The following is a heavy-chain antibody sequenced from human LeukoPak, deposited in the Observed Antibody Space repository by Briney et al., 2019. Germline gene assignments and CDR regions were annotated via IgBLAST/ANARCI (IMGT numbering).Heavy chain of an antibody. J-gene: IGHJ4*02. Sequence: GGSLSLSCAASGIAVTTNYMSWVRQAPGKGLEWVSVIYLGGGTHHADSLKGRFTISRDYSMNTLYLEMNSLRVEDTAIYYCASPSNNSRYAFDYWGQGTLVTVSS. CDR3: ASPSNNSRYAFDY. CDR1: GIAVTTNY. D-gene: IGHD3-22*01. CDR2: IYLGGGT. V-gene: IGHV3-53*01.